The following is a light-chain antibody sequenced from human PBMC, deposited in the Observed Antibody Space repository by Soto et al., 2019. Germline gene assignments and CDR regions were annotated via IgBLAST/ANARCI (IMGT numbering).Light chain of an antibody. J-gene: IGKJ1*01. Sequence: DIQMPQSPATLSASVGDRVTVTCRASQSISNWLDWYQQKPGKAPQLLIYMASSLESGVPSRFSGSGSGTEFTLTISSLQPDDFATYYCQQYNSYSPTFGQGTKVDIK. V-gene: IGKV1-5*03. CDR3: QQYNSYSPT. CDR2: MAS. CDR1: QSISNW.